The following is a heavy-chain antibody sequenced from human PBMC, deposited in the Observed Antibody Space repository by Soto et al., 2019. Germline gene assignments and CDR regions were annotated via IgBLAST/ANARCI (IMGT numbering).Heavy chain of an antibody. V-gene: IGHV3-48*03. D-gene: IGHD3-10*01. CDR1: GFTFSSFE. Sequence: GGSLRLSCAASGFTFSSFEMVWVRQTPGRGLEWISYISDSGGTRHCADSVKGRFTISRDNAENSLYLQMDNLRDEDAAVYYCARVPYYYGSGSYYNPDYWGQGTLVTVSS. J-gene: IGHJ4*02. CDR2: ISDSGGTR. CDR3: ARVPYYYGSGSYYNPDY.